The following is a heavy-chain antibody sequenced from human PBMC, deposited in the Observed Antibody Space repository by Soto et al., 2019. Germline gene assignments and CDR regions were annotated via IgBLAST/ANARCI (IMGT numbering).Heavy chain of an antibody. V-gene: IGHV3-21*01. CDR1: GFTFSSYS. Sequence: GGSLRLSCAASGFTFSSYSMNGVRQAPGKGLEWVSSISSSSSYIYYADSVKGRFTISRDSAKNSLFLQMNSLRAEDTAVYYCARTPYPYSSSSELDYWGQGTLVTVSS. J-gene: IGHJ4*02. D-gene: IGHD6-6*01. CDR2: ISSSSSYI. CDR3: ARTPYPYSSSSELDY.